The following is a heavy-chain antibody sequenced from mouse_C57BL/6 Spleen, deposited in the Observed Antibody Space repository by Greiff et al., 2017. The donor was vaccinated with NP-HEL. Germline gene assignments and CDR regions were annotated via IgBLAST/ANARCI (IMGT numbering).Heavy chain of an antibody. CDR2: ISSSGST. D-gene: IGHD4-1*02. CDR3: ARALNWDDAMDY. Sequence: EVQLQESGPALVKPSQTVSLTCTVTGYSITNGNHWWNWLRQVSGSKLEWIGYISSSGSTDSNPSPKSRTSSTRDTSKNQLFLQLNSVTTEDIATYYCARALNWDDAMDYWGQGTSVTVSS. CDR1: GYSITNGNHW. J-gene: IGHJ4*01. V-gene: IGHV3-4*01.